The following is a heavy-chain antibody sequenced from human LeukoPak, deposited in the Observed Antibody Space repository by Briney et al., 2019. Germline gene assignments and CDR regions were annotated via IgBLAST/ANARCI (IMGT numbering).Heavy chain of an antibody. J-gene: IGHJ4*02. Sequence: SETLSLTCTVSGASISSSSYYWGWIRQPPGKGLEWIGSIYYGGSTYYNPSLKSRVTISVDTSKNQFSLKLSSVTAADTAVYYCARLPSTDGYTLDYWGQGTLVTVSS. V-gene: IGHV4-39*07. CDR1: GASISSSSYY. CDR3: ARLPSTDGYTLDY. D-gene: IGHD5-24*01. CDR2: IYYGGST.